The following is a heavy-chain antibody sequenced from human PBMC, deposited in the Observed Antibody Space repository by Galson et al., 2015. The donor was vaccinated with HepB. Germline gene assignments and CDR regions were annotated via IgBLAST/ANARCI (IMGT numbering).Heavy chain of an antibody. CDR3: TRGRYDSSGYYCARDFVVVVPAPVGDYYYYGMDV. CDR2: IKQDGSEK. J-gene: IGHJ6*02. CDR1: GFTFSGYW. D-gene: IGHD3-22*01. V-gene: IGHV3-7*01. Sequence: SLRLSCAASGFTFSGYWMSWVRQAPGKGLEWVANIKQDGSEKYYVDSVKGRFTISRDNAKNSLYLQMNSLRAEDTAVYYCTRGRYDSSGYYCARDFVVVVPAPVGDYYYYGMDVWGQGTTVTVSS.